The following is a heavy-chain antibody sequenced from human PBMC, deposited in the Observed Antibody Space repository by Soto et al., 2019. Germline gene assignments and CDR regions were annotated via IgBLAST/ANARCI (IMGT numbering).Heavy chain of an antibody. CDR1: GFTFTSSA. J-gene: IGHJ6*02. Sequence: QMQLVQSGPEVKKPGTSVKVSCKASGFTFTSSAVQWVRQARGQRLEWIGWIVVGSGNTNYAQKFQERVTITRDMSTSTAYMELSSLRSEDTAVYYCAAERGDYVWGSYRYYYYGMDVRGQGTTVTVSS. CDR2: IVVGSGNT. D-gene: IGHD3-16*02. V-gene: IGHV1-58*01. CDR3: AAERGDYVWGSYRYYYYGMDV.